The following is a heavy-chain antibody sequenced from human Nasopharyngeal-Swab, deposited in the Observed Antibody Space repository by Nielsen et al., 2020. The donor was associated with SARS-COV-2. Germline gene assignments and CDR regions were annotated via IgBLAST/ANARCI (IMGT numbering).Heavy chain of an antibody. Sequence: GGSLRLSCKGSGYSFTSYWIGWVRQMPGKGLEWMGIIYPGDSDTRYSPSFQGQVTISADKSISTAYLQWSSLKASDTAMYYCARLVSGTYNWFDPWGQGTLVTVSS. V-gene: IGHV5-51*01. CDR2: IYPGDSDT. J-gene: IGHJ5*02. CDR1: GYSFTSYW. CDR3: ARLVSGTYNWFDP. D-gene: IGHD3-3*01.